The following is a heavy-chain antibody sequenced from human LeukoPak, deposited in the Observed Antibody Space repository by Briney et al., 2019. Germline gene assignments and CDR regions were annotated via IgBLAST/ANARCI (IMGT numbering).Heavy chain of an antibody. CDR1: GFTFSSYA. J-gene: IGHJ4*02. V-gene: IGHV3-30-3*01. Sequence: PGGSLRLSCAASGFTFSSYAMHWVRQAPGKGLEWVAVISYDGSNKYYADSVKGRFTISRDNSKNTLYLQMNSLRAEDTAVYYCARDPRQHPPHWGKFDSWGQGTLVTVSS. CDR2: ISYDGSNK. D-gene: IGHD3-16*01. CDR3: ARDPRQHPPHWGKFDS.